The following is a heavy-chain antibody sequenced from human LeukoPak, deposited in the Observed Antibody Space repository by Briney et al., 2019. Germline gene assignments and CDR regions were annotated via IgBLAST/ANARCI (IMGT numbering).Heavy chain of an antibody. CDR2: IFHSESV. D-gene: IGHD3-3*01. Sequence: SGTLSLTCAVSGVSISTNTWWSWVRQTPEKGLEWIGEIFHSESVNSNPSLESRLTISLDKSKNHFPLELTSVTAADTALYFCAREIFGARAFEYWGQGILVTVSS. CDR1: GVSISTNTW. J-gene: IGHJ4*02. CDR3: AREIFGARAFEY. V-gene: IGHV4-4*02.